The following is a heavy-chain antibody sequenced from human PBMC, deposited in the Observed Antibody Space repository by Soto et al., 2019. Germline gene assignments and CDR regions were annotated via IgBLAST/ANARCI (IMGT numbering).Heavy chain of an antibody. J-gene: IGHJ5*02. CDR1: GYTFTSYA. CDR2: INAGNGNT. D-gene: IGHD2-2*01. Sequence: QVQLVQSGAEVKKPGASVKVSCKASGYTFTSYAMHWVRQAPGQRLEWIGWINAGNGNTKYSQKFQGRVTITRDTSASAADMELSSLRSEDTAVYYCARGEKGYCSSTSCLSNWFDPWGQGTLVTVSS. V-gene: IGHV1-3*01. CDR3: ARGEKGYCSSTSCLSNWFDP.